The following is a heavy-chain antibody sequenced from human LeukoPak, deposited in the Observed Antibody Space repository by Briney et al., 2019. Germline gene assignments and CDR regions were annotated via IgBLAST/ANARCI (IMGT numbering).Heavy chain of an antibody. D-gene: IGHD3-22*01. CDR1: GYSISSGYY. V-gene: IGHV4-38-2*01. Sequence: SETLSLTCAVSGYSISSGYYWGWIRQPPGKGLEWIGSIYQSGSTFYNPSLKSRVTISVDTSKNQFSLKLTSVTAADTAVYYCVRLDYLDSSGYHYYFDYWGQGTLVTVSS. CDR3: VRLDYLDSSGYHYYFDY. J-gene: IGHJ4*02. CDR2: IYQSGST.